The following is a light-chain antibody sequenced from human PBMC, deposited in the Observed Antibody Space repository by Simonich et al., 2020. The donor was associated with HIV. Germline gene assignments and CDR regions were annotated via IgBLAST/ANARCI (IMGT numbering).Light chain of an antibody. CDR2: WAS. J-gene: IGKJ3*01. V-gene: IGKV4-1*01. CDR3: QQYYSTPLT. Sequence: DIVMTQSPDSLAVSLGERATINCNSSQSVLYSSNNKNYLAWYQQKPGQPPKLLIYWASTRESGVPDRFSGSGSGTDFTLTISSLQAEDVAVYYCQQYYSTPLTFGPGTKVKI. CDR1: QSVLYSSNNKNY.